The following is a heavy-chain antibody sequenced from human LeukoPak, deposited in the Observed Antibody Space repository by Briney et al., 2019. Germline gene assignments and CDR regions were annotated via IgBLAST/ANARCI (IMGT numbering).Heavy chain of an antibody. CDR1: GFTFSSYS. Sequence: GGSLRLSCAASGFTFSSYSMNWVRQAPGRGLEWVSSISSSSSYIYYADSVKGRFTISRDNAKNLLYLQMNSLRAEDTAVYYCARVRGYYYGMDVWGQGTTVTDSS. V-gene: IGHV3-21*01. D-gene: IGHD5-24*01. J-gene: IGHJ6*02. CDR3: ARVRGYYYGMDV. CDR2: ISSSSSYI.